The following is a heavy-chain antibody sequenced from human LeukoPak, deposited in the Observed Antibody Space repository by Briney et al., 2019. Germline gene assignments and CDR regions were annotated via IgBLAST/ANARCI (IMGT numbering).Heavy chain of an antibody. CDR3: ARDGSGSYYLGYGFDP. Sequence: ASVKVSCKASGYTFTSYYMHWVRQAPGQGLEWMGIINPSGGSTSYAQKFQGRVTMTRDTSTSTVYMELSSLRSEDTAVYYCARDGSGSYYLGYGFDPWGQGTLVTVSS. CDR2: INPSGGST. J-gene: IGHJ5*02. CDR1: GYTFTSYY. D-gene: IGHD3-10*01. V-gene: IGHV1-46*01.